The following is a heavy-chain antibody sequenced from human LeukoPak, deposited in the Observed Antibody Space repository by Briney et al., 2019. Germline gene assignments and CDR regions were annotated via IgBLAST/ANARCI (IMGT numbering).Heavy chain of an antibody. V-gene: IGHV4-34*01. Sequence: ETLSPTCAVYGGSFSGYYWSWLRQPPGKGLEWIGEINHSGSTNYNPSLKSRVTISVDTSKNQFSLKLSSVTAADTAVYYCARMPRRRGWFDPWGQGTLVTVSS. CDR3: ARMPRRRGWFDP. D-gene: IGHD2-2*01. J-gene: IGHJ5*02. CDR1: GGSFSGYY. CDR2: INHSGST.